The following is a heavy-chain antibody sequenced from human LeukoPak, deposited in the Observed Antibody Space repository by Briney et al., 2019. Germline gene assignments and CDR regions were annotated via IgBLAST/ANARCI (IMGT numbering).Heavy chain of an antibody. J-gene: IGHJ4*02. D-gene: IGHD3-9*01. CDR1: GYTFTSYG. Sequence: ASVKVSCKASGYTFTSYGISWVRQAPGQGLEWKGWISAYNGNTNYAQKLQGRVTMTTDTSTSTAYMELRSLRSDDTAVYYCARVAYDILTGYYSSVADYWGQGTLVTVSS. CDR3: ARVAYDILTGYYSSVADY. V-gene: IGHV1-18*01. CDR2: ISAYNGNT.